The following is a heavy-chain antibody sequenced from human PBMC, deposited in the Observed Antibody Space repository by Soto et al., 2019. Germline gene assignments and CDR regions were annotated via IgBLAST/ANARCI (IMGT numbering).Heavy chain of an antibody. Sequence: GGSLRLSCAASGFTISSYAMSWVRQAPGKGLEWVSAISGSGGSTYYADSVKGRFTISRDNSKNTLYLQMNSLRAEDTAVYYCAKGGDSSGWYMDFDYWGQGTLVTVSS. CDR1: GFTISSYA. D-gene: IGHD6-19*01. CDR2: ISGSGGST. CDR3: AKGGDSSGWYMDFDY. V-gene: IGHV3-23*01. J-gene: IGHJ4*02.